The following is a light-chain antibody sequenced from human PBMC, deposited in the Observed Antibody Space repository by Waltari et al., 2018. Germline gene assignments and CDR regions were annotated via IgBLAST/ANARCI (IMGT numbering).Light chain of an antibody. CDR3: SSYTSSSTYV. J-gene: IGLJ1*01. CDR1: SSDVGGYNY. CDR2: DVS. V-gene: IGLV2-14*01. Sequence: QSALTQPASVSGSPGQSITISCTGTSSDVGGYNYVSWYQQHPGKAPKLMIYDVSNRPSGVSNLFSGSKSVTSASLTISGLQAEDEADYYCSSYTSSSTYVFGTGTKVTVL.